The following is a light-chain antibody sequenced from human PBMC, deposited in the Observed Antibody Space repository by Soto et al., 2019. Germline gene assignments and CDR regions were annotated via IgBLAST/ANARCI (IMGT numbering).Light chain of an antibody. CDR1: QSISSY. V-gene: IGKV1-39*01. CDR2: AAS. Sequence: DIQMTQSPSSLSASVGDRVTITCLASQSISSYLNWYQQKPGKAPNLLIDAASSLQSGVPSRFSGSGSGTDFTLTISSLQPEDIATYYCQQYENLPTFGQGTRLEIK. CDR3: QQYENLPT. J-gene: IGKJ5*01.